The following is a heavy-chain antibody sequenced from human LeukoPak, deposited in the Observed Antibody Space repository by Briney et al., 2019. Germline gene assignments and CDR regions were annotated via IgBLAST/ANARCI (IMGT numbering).Heavy chain of an antibody. CDR2: ISSSSSYI. CDR1: GFNFDDYG. D-gene: IGHD4-17*01. V-gene: IGHV3-21*01. CDR3: ARRLGTDYGDFAGLGHYYYYYMDV. J-gene: IGHJ6*03. Sequence: GESLRLSCAASGFNFDDYGMSWVRQAPGKGLEWVSSISSSSSYIYYADSVKGRFTISRDNAKNSLYLQMNSLRAEDTAVYYCARRLGTDYGDFAGLGHYYYYYMDVWGKGTTVTVSS.